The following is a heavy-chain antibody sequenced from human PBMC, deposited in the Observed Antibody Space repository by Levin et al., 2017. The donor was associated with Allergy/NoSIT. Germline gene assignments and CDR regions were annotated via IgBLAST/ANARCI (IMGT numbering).Heavy chain of an antibody. Sequence: ETLSLTCAASGFTFSSYAMSWVRQAPGKGLEWVSAISGSGGSTYYADSVKGRFTISRDNSKNTLYLQMNSLRAEDTAVYYCAKHLLIVVVTGYDAFDIWGQGTMVTVSS. CDR2: ISGSGGST. CDR1: GFTFSSYA. CDR3: AKHLLIVVVTGYDAFDI. V-gene: IGHV3-23*01. D-gene: IGHD3-22*01. J-gene: IGHJ3*02.